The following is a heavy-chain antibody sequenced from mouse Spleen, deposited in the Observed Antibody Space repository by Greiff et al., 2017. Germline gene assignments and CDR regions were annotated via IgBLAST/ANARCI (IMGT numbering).Heavy chain of an antibody. Sequence: EVHLVESGPELEKPGASVKISCKASGYTFTDYYMNWVKQSHGKSLEWIGDINPNNGGTSYNQKFKGKATLTVDKSSSTAYMELRSLTSEDSAVYYCARGGYYSSYWYFDVWGAGTTVTVSS. CDR3: ARGGYYSSYWYFDV. CDR1: GYTFTDYY. D-gene: IGHD2-3*01. J-gene: IGHJ1*01. V-gene: IGHV1-26*01. CDR2: INPNNGGT.